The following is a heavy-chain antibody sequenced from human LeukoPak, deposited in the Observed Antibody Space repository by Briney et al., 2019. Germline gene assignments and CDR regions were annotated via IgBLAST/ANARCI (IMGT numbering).Heavy chain of an antibody. Sequence: SETLSLTCTVSTDSMYGYYWSWIRQPAGKSLEWIGRIHSKGTTNYNPSLKSRVTMSLDMSKNLFSLNLRSVTAADTAVYYCARLYYGQYFDYWGQGTLVTVSS. J-gene: IGHJ4*02. D-gene: IGHD3-22*01. CDR3: ARLYYGQYFDY. CDR1: TDSMYGYY. CDR2: IHSKGTT. V-gene: IGHV4-4*07.